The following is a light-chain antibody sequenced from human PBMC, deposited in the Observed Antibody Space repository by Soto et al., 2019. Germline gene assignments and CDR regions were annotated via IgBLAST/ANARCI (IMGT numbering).Light chain of an antibody. CDR3: SSYADSTLL. Sequence: QSVLTQPPSASGSPGQSVTISCTGTSSDVGGYNYFSFYQQHPGRAPRLMIYEVIKRPSGFPDRFSGSNSGNTASLTVSGLQAEDEADYYCSSYADSTLLFGGGTKVTVL. J-gene: IGLJ2*01. CDR1: SSDVGGYNY. CDR2: EVI. V-gene: IGLV2-8*01.